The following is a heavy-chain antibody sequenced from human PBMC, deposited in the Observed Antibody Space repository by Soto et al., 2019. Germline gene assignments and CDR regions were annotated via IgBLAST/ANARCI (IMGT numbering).Heavy chain of an antibody. V-gene: IGHV4-39*03. CDR2: IYYSGST. CDR3: GGHPPGASPTYLYHGMDV. Sequence: QLQLQESGPGLVKPSETLSLTCSVSGGSISSSSYYWGWIRQPPGKGLEWIGSIYYSGSTYYNPSLKSRVTISVDTSRNQLSLKPNSVAAAATACDYLGGHPPGASPTYLYHGMDVWGQGTTVTVSS. D-gene: IGHD3-16*01. CDR1: GGSISSSSYY. J-gene: IGHJ6*02.